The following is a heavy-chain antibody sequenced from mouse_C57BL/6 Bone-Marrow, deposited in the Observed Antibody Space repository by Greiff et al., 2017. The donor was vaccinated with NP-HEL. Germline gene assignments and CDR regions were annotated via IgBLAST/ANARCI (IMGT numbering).Heavy chain of an antibody. CDR1: GFTFSDYG. D-gene: IGHD1-1*01. Sequence: EVKLMESGGGLVKPGGSLKLSCAASGFTFSDYGMHWVRQAPEKGLEWVAYISSGSSTIYYADTVKGRFTISRDNAKNTLFLQMTSLRSEDTAMYYCARGGYYGSFFAYWGQGTLVTVSA. V-gene: IGHV5-17*01. J-gene: IGHJ3*01. CDR3: ARGGYYGSFFAY. CDR2: ISSGSSTI.